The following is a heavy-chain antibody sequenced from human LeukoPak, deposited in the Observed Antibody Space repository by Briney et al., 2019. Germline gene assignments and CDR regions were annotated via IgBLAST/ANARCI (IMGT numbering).Heavy chain of an antibody. CDR3: ARGPRDYYDSSGYFPLGVYFDY. V-gene: IGHV4-31*03. D-gene: IGHD3-22*01. Sequence: SQTLSLTCTASGGSISSGGYYWSWIRQHPGKGLEWIGYIYYSGSTYYNPSLKSRVTISVDTSKNQFSLKLSSVTAADTAVYYCARGPRDYYDSSGYFPLGVYFDYWGQGTLVTVSS. CDR1: GGSISSGGYY. CDR2: IYYSGST. J-gene: IGHJ4*02.